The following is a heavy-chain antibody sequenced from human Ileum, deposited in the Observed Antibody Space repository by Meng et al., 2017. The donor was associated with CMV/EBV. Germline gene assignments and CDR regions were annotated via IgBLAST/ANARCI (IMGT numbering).Heavy chain of an antibody. CDR3: VKEVSQKASGWYFVD. V-gene: IGHV3-30*18. D-gene: IGHD6-19*01. CDR2: IAFDGSIT. CDR1: GFTFRRYG. J-gene: IGHJ4*02. Sequence: SGFTFRRYGMQWVRQAAGKGLEWVGVIAFDGSITHYADSVKGRFTISRDNSKNTLFLEMNSLRSEDTAIYYCVKEVSQKASGWYFVDWGQGTLVTVSS.